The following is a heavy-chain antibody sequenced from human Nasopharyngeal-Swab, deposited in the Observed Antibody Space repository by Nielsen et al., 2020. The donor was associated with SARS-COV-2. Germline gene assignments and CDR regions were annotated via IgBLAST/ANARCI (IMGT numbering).Heavy chain of an antibody. Sequence: ASVKVSCKASGYTFTNYGISWVRQAPGQGLEWMGWIGPNSGGTNYAQKFQGSVTMTRDTSISTVYMELSRLRSDDTAVYYCARYCSSFSCYGLDVWGQGTTVTVSS. CDR2: IGPNSGGT. CDR1: GYTFTNYG. D-gene: IGHD2-2*01. J-gene: IGHJ6*02. CDR3: ARYCSSFSCYGLDV. V-gene: IGHV1-2*04.